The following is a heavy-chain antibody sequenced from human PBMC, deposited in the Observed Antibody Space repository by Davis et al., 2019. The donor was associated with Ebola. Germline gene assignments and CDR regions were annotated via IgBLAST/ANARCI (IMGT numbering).Heavy chain of an antibody. J-gene: IGHJ5*01. CDR2: IYSGGGT. CDR3: ARGGRDNWFDS. D-gene: IGHD3-10*01. Sequence: PGGSLRLSCAASGLTVSSNFMTWVRQAPGKGLEWVSVIYSGGGTYYADSVKGRFTISRDNSKNTLYLQMNSLRAEDTAVYYCARGGRDNWFDSWGQGTLVTVSS. CDR1: GLTVSSNF. V-gene: IGHV3-53*05.